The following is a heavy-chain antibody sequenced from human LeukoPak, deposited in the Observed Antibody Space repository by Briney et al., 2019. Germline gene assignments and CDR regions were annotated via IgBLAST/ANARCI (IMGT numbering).Heavy chain of an antibody. V-gene: IGHV3-23*01. CDR2: ISDSGGTT. J-gene: IGHJ4*02. D-gene: IGHD3-10*01. Sequence: TGGSLRLSCAASGFTFSSYAMSWVRQAPGKGLEWVSGISDSGGTTYYADSVKGRFTISRDNSKNTLYLQMNSLRAEDTAVYYCARVRTLLWFGESHFDYWGQGTLVTVSS. CDR3: ARVRTLLWFGESHFDY. CDR1: GFTFSSYA.